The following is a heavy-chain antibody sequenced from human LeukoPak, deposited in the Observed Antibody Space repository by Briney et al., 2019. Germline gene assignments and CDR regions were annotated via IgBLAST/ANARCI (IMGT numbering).Heavy chain of an antibody. CDR3: ARDYLGGWVGYCSGGSCYSFDY. CDR2: ISAYNGNT. CDR1: GYTFTTYV. V-gene: IGHV1-18*01. D-gene: IGHD2-15*01. J-gene: IGHJ4*02. Sequence: GASVKVSCKASGYTFTTYVISWVRQAPGQGLEWMGWISAYNGNTNYAQKLQGRVTMTTDTSTSTAYMELRSLRSDDTAVYYCARDYLGGWVGYCSGGSCYSFDYWGQGTLVTVSS.